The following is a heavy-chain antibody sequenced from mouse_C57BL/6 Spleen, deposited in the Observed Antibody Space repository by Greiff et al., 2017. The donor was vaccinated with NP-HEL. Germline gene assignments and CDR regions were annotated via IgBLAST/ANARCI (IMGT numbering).Heavy chain of an antibody. J-gene: IGHJ4*01. Sequence: EVKLMESGGGLVKPGGSLKLSCAASGFTFSDYGMHWVRQAPEKGLEWVAYISSGSSTIYYADTVKGRFTISRDNAKNTLFLQMTSMRSEDTAMYYCARVRNDSYPYYYARDYWGQGTSVTVSS. D-gene: IGHD2-3*01. CDR3: ARVRNDSYPYYYARDY. CDR1: GFTFSDYG. CDR2: ISSGSSTI. V-gene: IGHV5-17*01.